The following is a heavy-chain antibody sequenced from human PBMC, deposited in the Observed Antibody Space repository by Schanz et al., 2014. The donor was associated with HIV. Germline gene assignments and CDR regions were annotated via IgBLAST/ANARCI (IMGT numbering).Heavy chain of an antibody. CDR1: GFTFSSYA. CDR3: AKGGFYGDYVSYYYGLDV. J-gene: IGHJ6*02. CDR2: ISGSGGST. Sequence: EVRLLESGGGLIQPGGSLRLSCAVSGFTFSSYAMSWVRQAPGKGLEWVSAISGSGGSTYYADSVKGRFTISRDNSKNTLYLQMNSLRAEDTAVYYCAKGGFYGDYVSYYYGLDVWGQGTTVTVSS. D-gene: IGHD4-17*01. V-gene: IGHV3-23*01.